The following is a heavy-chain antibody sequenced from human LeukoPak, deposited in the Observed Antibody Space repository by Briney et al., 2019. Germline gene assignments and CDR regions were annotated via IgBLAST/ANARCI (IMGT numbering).Heavy chain of an antibody. J-gene: IGHJ6*02. CDR2: IYYSGST. CDR1: GGSISSSSYY. Sequence: PSETLSLACTVSGGSISSSSYYWGWIRQPPGKGLEWIGSIYYSGSTHYNPSLKSRATISVDTSKNQFSLKLSSVTAADTAVYYCARHSIVGAAYYYYGMDVWGQGTTVTVSS. V-gene: IGHV4-39*01. D-gene: IGHD1-26*01. CDR3: ARHSIVGAAYYYYGMDV.